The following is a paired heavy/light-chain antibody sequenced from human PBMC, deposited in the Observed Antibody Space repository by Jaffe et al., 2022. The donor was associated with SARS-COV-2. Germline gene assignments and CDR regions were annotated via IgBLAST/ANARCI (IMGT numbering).Heavy chain of an antibody. V-gene: IGHV1-46*01. CDR1: GYTFTNYY. CDR3: ARGLQYCGGDCYYFDY. CDR2: INPSGGSI. D-gene: IGHD2-21*02. Sequence: QVQLVQSGAEVKMPGASVKVSCKASGYTFTNYYLHWLRQAPGQGLEWMGIINPSGGSISYTQKFQGRITLTRDTSSSTVYMELSSLRSEDTAVYYCARGLQYCGGDCYYFDYWGQGTLVTVSS. J-gene: IGHJ4*02.
Light chain of an antibody. J-gene: IGKJ4*01. CDR2: DAS. V-gene: IGKV3-20*01. Sequence: LVLTQSPGTMSLSPGERATLSCRASQSVSSSYLAWYQQKPGQPPRLLIYDASSRATAVPDRFTGSGSGTDFTLTISRLEPEDFAVYYCQQYGNSPLTFGGGTKVEIK. CDR1: QSVSSSY. CDR3: QQYGNSPLT.